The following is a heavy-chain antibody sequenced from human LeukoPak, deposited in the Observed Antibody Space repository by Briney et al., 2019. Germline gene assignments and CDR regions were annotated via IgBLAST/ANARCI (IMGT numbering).Heavy chain of an antibody. J-gene: IGHJ5*02. Sequence: GGSLRLSCAASGFTFSNYAMSWVRQAPGKGLEWVSAISGSGGSTYYADSVKGRFTISRDNSKNTLYLQMNSLRAEDTAVYYCAKDPFDQMLPENWFDPWGQGTLVTVSS. CDR3: AKDPFDQMLPENWFDP. D-gene: IGHD2-2*01. CDR1: GFTFSNYA. V-gene: IGHV3-23*01. CDR2: ISGSGGST.